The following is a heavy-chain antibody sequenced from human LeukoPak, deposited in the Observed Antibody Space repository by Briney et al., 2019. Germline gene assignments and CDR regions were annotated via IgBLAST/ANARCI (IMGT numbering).Heavy chain of an antibody. D-gene: IGHD3-22*01. V-gene: IGHV1-2*02. Sequence: ASVKVSCKASGYTFTGLYIHWVRQAPGQGLEWMGWINPNSGGTNYAQRFQGRVTMTRDTSISTAYMELRRLRSDDTAVYYCARVRNYYDSSGYLYYFDYWGQGTLVTVSS. CDR3: ARVRNYYDSSGYLYYFDY. J-gene: IGHJ4*02. CDR2: INPNSGGT. CDR1: GYTFTGLY.